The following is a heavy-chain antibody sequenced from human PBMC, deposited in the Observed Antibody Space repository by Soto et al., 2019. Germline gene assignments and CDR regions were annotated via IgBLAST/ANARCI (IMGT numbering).Heavy chain of an antibody. Sequence: GGSLRLSCAASGFTFDDYAMHWVRQAPGKGLEWVSGISWNSGSIGYADSVKGRFTISRDNAKNTLYLQMNSLRAEDTAVYYCVREVCSGRLCKVIDYRGQGTPVTVSS. CDR1: GFTFDDYA. CDR3: VREVCSGRLCKVIDY. J-gene: IGHJ4*02. V-gene: IGHV3-9*01. D-gene: IGHD6-19*01. CDR2: ISWNSGSI.